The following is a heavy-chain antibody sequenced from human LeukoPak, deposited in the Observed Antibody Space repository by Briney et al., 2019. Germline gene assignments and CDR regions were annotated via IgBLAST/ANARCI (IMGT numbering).Heavy chain of an antibody. CDR1: GFIFSSYS. CDR2: ISSSSSTI. D-gene: IGHD6-13*01. V-gene: IGHV3-48*02. J-gene: IGHJ4*02. CDR3: VAGTPLDY. Sequence: GGSLRLSCAASGFIFSSYSMNWVRQAPGKGLEWISYISSSSSTIYYADSVKGRFTISRDNAKNSLYLQMNSLRDEDTAVYYCVAGTPLDYWGQGTLVTVSS.